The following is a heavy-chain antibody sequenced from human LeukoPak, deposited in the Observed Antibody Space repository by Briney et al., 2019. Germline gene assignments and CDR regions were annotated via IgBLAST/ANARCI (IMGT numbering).Heavy chain of an antibody. Sequence: GGSLRLSCAASGFTFTSYSMNWVRQAPGKGLEWVSSISSSSSYIYYADSVKGRFTISRHNAKNSLYLHMNSLRAEDTAVYYCARDLGAAAGTSDYWGQGTLVTVSS. D-gene: IGHD6-13*01. CDR2: ISSSSSYI. CDR1: GFTFTSYS. V-gene: IGHV3-21*01. J-gene: IGHJ4*02. CDR3: ARDLGAAAGTSDY.